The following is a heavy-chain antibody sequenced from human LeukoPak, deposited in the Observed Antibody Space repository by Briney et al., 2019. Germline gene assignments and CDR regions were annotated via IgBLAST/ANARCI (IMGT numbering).Heavy chain of an antibody. D-gene: IGHD6-13*01. CDR3: ARADFTGYSSSPPAEYFQH. CDR1: RGTFSSYA. J-gene: IGHJ1*01. CDR2: IIPIFGTA. Sequence: ASVKVSCKASRGTFSSYAISWVRQAPGHGLEWMGGIIPIFGTANYAQTFKGRVTITADESTSTAYMELSSLRSEDTAVYYCARADFTGYSSSPPAEYFQHWGQGTLVTVSS. V-gene: IGHV1-69*13.